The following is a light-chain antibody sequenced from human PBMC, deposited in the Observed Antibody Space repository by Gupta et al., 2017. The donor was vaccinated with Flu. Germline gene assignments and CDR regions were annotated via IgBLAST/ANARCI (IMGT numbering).Light chain of an antibody. V-gene: IGKV3-11*01. CDR3: QQRSNWPPYT. CDR1: QSVGTY. Sequence: EIVLTQSPATLSLSPGERATLSCRASQSVGTYLAWYQQKPGQTPRLLIYDASNRATGIPARFSASGSGTDFTLTISSLEPEDFAVYYCQQRSNWPPYTFGQGTRLEI. J-gene: IGKJ2*01. CDR2: DAS.